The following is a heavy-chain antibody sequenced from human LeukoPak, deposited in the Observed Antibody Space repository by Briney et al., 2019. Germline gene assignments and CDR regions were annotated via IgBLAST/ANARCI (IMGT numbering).Heavy chain of an antibody. J-gene: IGHJ6*03. CDR1: GGSISSSHYY. Sequence: PSETLSLTCTVSGGSISSSHYYWGWIRRTPGKGLEWIGTIYYSGTTYYNPSLESRATISEDTSKNQFSLTLRSVTAADTAVYYCARQISDCYYYYIDVWGKGTTVTVSS. D-gene: IGHD3-10*01. CDR3: ARQISDCYYYYIDV. V-gene: IGHV4-39*01. CDR2: IYYSGTT.